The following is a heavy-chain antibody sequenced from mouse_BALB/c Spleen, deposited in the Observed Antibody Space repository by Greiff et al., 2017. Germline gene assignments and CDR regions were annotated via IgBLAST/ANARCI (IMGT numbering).Heavy chain of an antibody. J-gene: IGHJ2*01. Sequence: VQLKESGAELVRSGASVKLSCTASGFNIKDYYMHWVKQRPEQGLEWIGWIDPENGDTEYAPKFQGKATMTADTSSNTAYLQLSSLTSEDTAVYYCNAVYQSYFDYWGQGTTLTVSS. D-gene: IGHD2-1*01. CDR3: NAVYQSYFDY. CDR2: IDPENGDT. CDR1: GFNIKDYY. V-gene: IGHV14-4*02.